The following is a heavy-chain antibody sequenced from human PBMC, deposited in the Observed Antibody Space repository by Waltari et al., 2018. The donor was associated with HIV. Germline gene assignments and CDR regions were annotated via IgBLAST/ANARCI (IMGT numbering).Heavy chain of an antibody. CDR3: ALVGANDALYYYGMDV. V-gene: IGHV3-21*01. J-gene: IGHJ6*02. CDR1: GFTFSSYS. CDR2: ISSSSSYI. Sequence: EVQLVESGGGLVKPGGSLRLSCAASGFTFSSYSMNWVRQAPGKGLEWVSSISSSSSYIYYADSVKGRFTISRDNAKNSLYLQMNSLRAEDTAVYYCALVGANDALYYYGMDVWGQGTTVTVSS. D-gene: IGHD1-26*01.